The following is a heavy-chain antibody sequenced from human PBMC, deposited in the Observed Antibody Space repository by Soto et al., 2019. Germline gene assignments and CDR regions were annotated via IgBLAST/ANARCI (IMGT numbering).Heavy chain of an antibody. CDR1: GFTFSSYA. V-gene: IGHV3-30-3*01. CDR3: AREAVVAATPYGMDV. D-gene: IGHD2-15*01. J-gene: IGHJ6*02. Sequence: RGSLRLSCAASGFTFSSYAMHWVRQAPGKGLEWVAVISYDGSNKYYADSVKGRFTISRDNSKNTLYLQMNSLRAEDTAVYYCAREAVVAATPYGMDVWGQGTTVTVSS. CDR2: ISYDGSNK.